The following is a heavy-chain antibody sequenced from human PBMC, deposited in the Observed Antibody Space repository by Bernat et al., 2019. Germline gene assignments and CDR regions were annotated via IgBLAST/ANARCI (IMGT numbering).Heavy chain of an antibody. J-gene: IGHJ4*02. CDR1: GFTFSSYG. CDR3: AKCQAERWLQLPTGA. V-gene: IGHV3-30*02. D-gene: IGHD5-24*01. Sequence: QVQLVESGGGVVHPGGSLRLSCAASGFTFSSYGMHWVRQAPGKGLEWVAFIRYDGSNKYYADSVKGRFTISRDNSKNTLYLQMNSLRAEDTAVYYCAKCQAERWLQLPTGAWGQGTLVTVSS. CDR2: IRYDGSNK.